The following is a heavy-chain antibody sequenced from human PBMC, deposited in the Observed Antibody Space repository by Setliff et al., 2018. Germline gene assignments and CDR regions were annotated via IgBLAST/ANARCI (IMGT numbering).Heavy chain of an antibody. D-gene: IGHD4-17*01. V-gene: IGHV4-61*09. Sequence: LSLPFSFSFSSLRLRPFYWGWFRQPAGKELEWIGQIYTSWSTIYNPSLKSRVTILLDTSKNQFSLTLTSVTAADTAVYYCAGSTVTQVDYWGQGTLVTVSS. CDR1: FSSLRLRPFY. J-gene: IGHJ4*02. CDR3: AGSTVTQVDY. CDR2: IYTSWST.